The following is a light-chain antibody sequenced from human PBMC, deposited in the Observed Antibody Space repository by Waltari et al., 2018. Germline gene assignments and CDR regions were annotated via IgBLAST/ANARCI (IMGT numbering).Light chain of an antibody. CDR2: KAS. J-gene: IGKJ4*01. CDR3: QQGYNMPLT. Sequence: IQLTQSPSSLSAYVGDRVTITCQASQAISNNLAWYQQKSGKVPSLLIYKASTLQPGVPSRFSGSGSGTDFTLTISSLQPEDFATYYCQQGYNMPLTFGGGTKVEIK. V-gene: IGKV1-6*01. CDR1: QAISNN.